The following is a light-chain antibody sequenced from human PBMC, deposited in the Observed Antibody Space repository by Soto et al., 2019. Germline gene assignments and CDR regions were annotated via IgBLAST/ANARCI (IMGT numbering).Light chain of an antibody. J-gene: IGLJ1*01. CDR2: DVS. CDR1: SSDVGGYNY. Sequence: ALTQPASVSGSPGQSITISCTGTSSDVGGYNYVSWYQQHPGKAPKLMIYDVSNRPSGVSNRFSGSKSGNTASLTISGLQAEDEADYYCSSYTSSIPYVFGTGTKLTVL. V-gene: IGLV2-14*01. CDR3: SSYTSSIPYV.